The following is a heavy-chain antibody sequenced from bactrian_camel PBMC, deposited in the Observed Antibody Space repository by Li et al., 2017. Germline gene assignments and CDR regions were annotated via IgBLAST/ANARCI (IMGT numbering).Heavy chain of an antibody. CDR3: AAHRPRLWVGCRLKTADFNN. CDR1: GYTYNRNC. D-gene: IGHD5*01. Sequence: HVQLVESGGGSVQAGGSLRLSCAASGYTYNRNCMAWFRQAPGKEREGVARIYTGSGNTYYADSVKGRFTISQDNAKNTLYLEMNKLEPDDTAVYYCAAHRPRLWVGCRLKTADFNNWGQGTQVTV. CDR2: IYTGSGNT. J-gene: IGHJ6*01. V-gene: IGHV3S1*01.